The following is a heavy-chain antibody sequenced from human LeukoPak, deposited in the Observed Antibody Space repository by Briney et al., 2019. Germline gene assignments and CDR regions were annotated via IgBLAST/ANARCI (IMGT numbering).Heavy chain of an antibody. D-gene: IGHD4-17*01. CDR1: GGSFSGYY. CDR2: LYYSGNT. CDR3: ASLNGDYGGSGDY. V-gene: IGHV4-34*01. J-gene: IGHJ4*02. Sequence: SETLSLTCAVYGGSFSGYYWSWIRQPPGKGLEWIGSLYYSGNTYYNPSLKSRVTISVDTSKNQFSLKLSSVTAADTAVYYCASLNGDYGGSGDYWGQGTLVTVSS.